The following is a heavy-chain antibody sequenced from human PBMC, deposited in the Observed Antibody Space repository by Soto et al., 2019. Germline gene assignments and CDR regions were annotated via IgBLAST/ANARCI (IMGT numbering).Heavy chain of an antibody. CDR1: GYTFTSYD. V-gene: IGHV1-8*01. Sequence: ASVKVSCKASGYTFTSYDINWVRQATGQGLEWMGWMNPNSGNTGYAQKFQGRVTMTRNTSISTAYMELSSLRSEDTAVYYCARGAPYYDILTVDMNWFDPWGQGTLVTVSS. CDR3: ARGAPYYDILTVDMNWFDP. D-gene: IGHD3-9*01. J-gene: IGHJ5*02. CDR2: MNPNSGNT.